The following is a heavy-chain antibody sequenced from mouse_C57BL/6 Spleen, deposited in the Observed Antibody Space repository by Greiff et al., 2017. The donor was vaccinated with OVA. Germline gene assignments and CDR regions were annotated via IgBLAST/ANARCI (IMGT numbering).Heavy chain of an antibody. D-gene: IGHD2-4*01. CDR2: IHPNSGST. V-gene: IGHV1-64*01. CDR1: GYTFTSYW. Sequence: VQLQQPGAELVKPGASVKLSCKASGYTFTSYWMHWVKQRPGQGLEWIGMIHPNSGSTNYNEKFKSKATLTVDKSSSTAYMQLSSLTSEDSAVYYCARDYYDYEDWFAYWGQGTLVTVSA. J-gene: IGHJ3*01. CDR3: ARDYYDYEDWFAY.